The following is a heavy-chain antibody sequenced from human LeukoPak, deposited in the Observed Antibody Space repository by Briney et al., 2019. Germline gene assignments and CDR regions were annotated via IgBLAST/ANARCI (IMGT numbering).Heavy chain of an antibody. Sequence: GGSLRLSCVASGFTFISYWMTWVRQAPGKGLEWVSFISNNGDTITYVDSVKGRFTISRDNAKNSLYLQLNSLRAEDTAVYYCARWYCSSTNCHYYYYGMDVWGQGTTVTVSS. CDR3: ARWYCSSTNCHYYYYGMDV. J-gene: IGHJ6*02. CDR2: ISNNGDTI. CDR1: GFTFISYW. V-gene: IGHV3-48*03. D-gene: IGHD2-2*01.